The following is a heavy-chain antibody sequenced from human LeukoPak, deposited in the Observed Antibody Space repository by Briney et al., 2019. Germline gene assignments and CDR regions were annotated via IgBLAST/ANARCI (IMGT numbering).Heavy chain of an antibody. D-gene: IGHD3-3*01. Sequence: GGSLRLSCVASGFTFSRYAMSWVRQALGKGLEGISSISGSGGSAYYTDSVKGRFTISRDDSKNTLFLEMNSLSAEDTAVYYCAREESAYYREFWGQGTLLTVSS. CDR3: AREESAYYREF. J-gene: IGHJ4*02. CDR2: ISGSGGSA. CDR1: GFTFSRYA. V-gene: IGHV3-23*01.